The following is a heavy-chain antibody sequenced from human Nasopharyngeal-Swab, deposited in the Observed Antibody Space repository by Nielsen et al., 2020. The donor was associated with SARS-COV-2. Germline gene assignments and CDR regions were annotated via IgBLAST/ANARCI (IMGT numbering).Heavy chain of an antibody. Sequence: GESLKISCAASGFTFSNYAMSWVRQAPGKGLEWVSSITSSGDRTSNADSAKGRFTISRDNSKNTLYLQMNSLRAEDTAVYFCAKDWRYGGGYWGQGTLVTVSS. J-gene: IGHJ4*02. D-gene: IGHD4/OR15-4a*01. CDR1: GFTFSNYA. CDR3: AKDWRYGGGY. V-gene: IGHV3-23*01. CDR2: ITSSGDRT.